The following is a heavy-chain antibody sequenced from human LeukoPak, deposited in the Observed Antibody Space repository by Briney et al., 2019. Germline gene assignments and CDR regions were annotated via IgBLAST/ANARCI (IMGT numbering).Heavy chain of an antibody. V-gene: IGHV3-21*01. CDR2: ISSSTSYI. D-gene: IGHD6-13*01. Sequence: GGSLRLSCAASGFTFSSYTMNWVRQAPGKGLEGVSSISSSTSYIYYADSVKGRFTNSRDNAKNSLYLQMNSLRAEDTAVYYCARDMQHLDYWGQGTLVTVSS. J-gene: IGHJ4*02. CDR1: GFTFSSYT. CDR3: ARDMQHLDY.